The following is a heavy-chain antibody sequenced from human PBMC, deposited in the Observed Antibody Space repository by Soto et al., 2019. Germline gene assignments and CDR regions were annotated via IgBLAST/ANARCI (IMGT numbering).Heavy chain of an antibody. CDR1: GGSISSSGDC. Sequence: QVQLQESGPGLVEPSQTLSLTCTVSGGSISSSGDCWSWIRQSRGKGLEWVGHIYNIGSTYSNPSLRSRATISVDTSNNQFSLKLSSVAATDTAVYYCSRGPSPDKVDSWGQGTLVTVSS. V-gene: IGHV4-30-4*01. CDR3: SRGPSPDKVDS. J-gene: IGHJ4*02. CDR2: IYNIGST.